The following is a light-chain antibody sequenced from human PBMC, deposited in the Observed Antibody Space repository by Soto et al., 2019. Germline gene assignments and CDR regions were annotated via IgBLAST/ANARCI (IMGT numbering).Light chain of an antibody. Sequence: QSVLTQPASVSGSPGQSITISCTGTRSDVGGYNFVSWYQQHPGKAPKFIIYDVRNRPSGVSNRFSGARSGKTASLTISGLQAEDEADYYCSSYTSSSTVIFGGGTKVTVL. V-gene: IGLV2-14*03. CDR1: RSDVGGYNF. J-gene: IGLJ2*01. CDR2: DVR. CDR3: SSYTSSSTVI.